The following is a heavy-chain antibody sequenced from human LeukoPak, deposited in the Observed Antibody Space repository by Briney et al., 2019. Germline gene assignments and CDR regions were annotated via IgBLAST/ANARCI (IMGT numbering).Heavy chain of an antibody. Sequence: GGSLRLSRAASGFTFSSYSMNWVRQAPGKGLEWVSSISSSSSYIYYADSVKGRFTISRDNAKNSLYLQMNSLRAEDTAVYYCARVSGEAFDIWGQGTMVTVSS. V-gene: IGHV3-21*01. CDR1: GFTFSSYS. CDR2: ISSSSSYI. J-gene: IGHJ3*02. CDR3: ARVSGEAFDI. D-gene: IGHD3-10*01.